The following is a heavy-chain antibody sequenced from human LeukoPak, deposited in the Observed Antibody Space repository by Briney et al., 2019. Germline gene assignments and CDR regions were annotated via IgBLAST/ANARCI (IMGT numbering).Heavy chain of an antibody. CDR2: IRFDGSRT. CDR1: GFSFSDYA. Sequence: GGSLKLSCGASGFSFSDYAMHWVRQAPGKGLEWVAFIRFDGSRTDYADSVKGRFTISRDNSKNTLFLQLNSLRPDDTGVYFCAKPSGNCVDYWGQGTLVTVSS. D-gene: IGHD1-26*01. J-gene: IGHJ4*02. V-gene: IGHV3-30*02. CDR3: AKPSGNCVDY.